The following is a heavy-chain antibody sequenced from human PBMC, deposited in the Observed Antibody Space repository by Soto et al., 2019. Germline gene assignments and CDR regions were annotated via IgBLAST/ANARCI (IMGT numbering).Heavy chain of an antibody. CDR2: ISSNGGST. CDR3: VSYYDSSGYYLFDY. V-gene: IGHV3-64D*06. Sequence: LRLSCSASGFTFSSYAMHWVRQAPGKGLEYVSAISSNGGSTYYADSVKGRFTISRDNSKNTLYLQMSSLRAEDTAVYYCVSYYDSSGYYLFDYWGQGTLVTVSS. J-gene: IGHJ4*02. D-gene: IGHD3-22*01. CDR1: GFTFSSYA.